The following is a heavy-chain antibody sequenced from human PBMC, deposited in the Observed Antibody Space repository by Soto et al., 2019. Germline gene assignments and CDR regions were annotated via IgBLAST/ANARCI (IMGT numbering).Heavy chain of an antibody. D-gene: IGHD6-6*01. Sequence: QVQLVQSGAEVKKPGAAVKVSCKASGYTFTGYYMHWARQAPGQGPEWMGRINPNSGGTTYSKKFQGRVTVTRDTSITTAYMELSSVRSDDTSVYYCARGGSSSLDYWGQGTLVTVSS. CDR3: ARGGSSSLDY. V-gene: IGHV1-2*06. CDR1: GYTFTGYY. J-gene: IGHJ4*02. CDR2: INPNSGGT.